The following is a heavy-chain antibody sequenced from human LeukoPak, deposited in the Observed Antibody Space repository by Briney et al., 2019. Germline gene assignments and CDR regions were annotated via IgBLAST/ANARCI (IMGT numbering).Heavy chain of an antibody. J-gene: IGHJ4*02. Sequence: PGGSLRLSCAASGFTVSSNYMSWVRQAPGKGLEWVSAISASGDRTYYADSVKGRFAISRDNSKNTVYLQVSSLRAGDTAVYYCAKEGGWLYYFDYWGQGTLVTVSS. CDR2: ISASGDRT. CDR1: GFTVSSNY. CDR3: AKEGGWLYYFDY. D-gene: IGHD6-19*01. V-gene: IGHV3-23*01.